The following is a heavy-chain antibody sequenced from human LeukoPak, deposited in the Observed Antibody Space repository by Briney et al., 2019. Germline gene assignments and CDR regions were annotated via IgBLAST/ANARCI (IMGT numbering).Heavy chain of an antibody. V-gene: IGHV3-30*03. Sequence: GGSLRLSCAASGLTLSSYGMHWVRQAPGKGLEWVAVISYDGSNKYYADSVKGRFTISRDNSKNTLYLQMNSLRAEDTAVYYCARDNYFDYWGQGTLVTVSS. CDR1: GLTLSSYG. CDR3: ARDNYFDY. J-gene: IGHJ4*02. CDR2: ISYDGSNK.